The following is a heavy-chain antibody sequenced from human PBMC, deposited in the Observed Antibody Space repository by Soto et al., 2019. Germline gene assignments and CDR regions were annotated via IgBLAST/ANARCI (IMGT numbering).Heavy chain of an antibody. CDR1: GFTFSSYS. V-gene: IGHV3-21*01. Sequence: EVQLVESGGGLVKPGGSLRLSCAASGFTFSSYSMNWVRQAPGKGLEWVSSISSSSSYIYYADSVKGRFTISRDNAKNSLYLQMNSLRAEYTAVYYCARDPGKIFGLVMMGDYWGQGTLVTVAS. J-gene: IGHJ4*02. CDR3: ARDPGKIFGLVMMGDY. D-gene: IGHD3-3*01. CDR2: ISSSSSYI.